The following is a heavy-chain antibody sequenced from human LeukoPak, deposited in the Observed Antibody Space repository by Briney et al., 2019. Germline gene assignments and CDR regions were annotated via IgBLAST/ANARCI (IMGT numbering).Heavy chain of an antibody. CDR2: IRSKTNSFAT. D-gene: IGHD4/OR15-4a*01. J-gene: IGHJ4*02. Sequence: GGSLRLSCAASGFTLSDSAMHWVRQASGKGLEWVGRIRSKTNSFATEYAASVKGRFTISRDDSKNTVYLQLNSLKTEDTATYFCARHKDPDYGDRKLFDYWGLGTLVTVSS. CDR1: GFTLSDSA. CDR3: ARHKDPDYGDRKLFDY. V-gene: IGHV3-73*01.